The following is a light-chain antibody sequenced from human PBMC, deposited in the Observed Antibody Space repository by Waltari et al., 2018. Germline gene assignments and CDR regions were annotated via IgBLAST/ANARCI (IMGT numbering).Light chain of an antibody. Sequence: DIVLTQSPDSLAVSLGERVTINCTSSQTLLYPSNNKNYLAWYKQRPGQAPSLLIYWASIRESGIPNRFSGSGSGSDFTLTISGLQADDVAVYFCQQYYTTPLTFGGGTKVEIK. V-gene: IGKV4-1*01. CDR1: QTLLYPSNNKNY. CDR3: QQYYTTPLT. J-gene: IGKJ4*01. CDR2: WAS.